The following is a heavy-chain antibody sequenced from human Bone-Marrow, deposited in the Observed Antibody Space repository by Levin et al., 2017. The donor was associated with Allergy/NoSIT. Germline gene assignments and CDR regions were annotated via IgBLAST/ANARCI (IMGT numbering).Heavy chain of an antibody. CDR2: INHSGST. CDR1: GGSFSGYY. CDR3: ARVTFYGGGDY. J-gene: IGHJ4*02. V-gene: IGHV4-34*01. D-gene: IGHD4-23*01. Sequence: SQTLSLTCAVYGGSFSGYYWSWIRQPPGKGLEWIGEINHSGSTNYNPSLKSRVTISVDTSKNQFSLKLSSVTAADTAVYYCARVTFYGGGDYWGQGTLVTVSS.